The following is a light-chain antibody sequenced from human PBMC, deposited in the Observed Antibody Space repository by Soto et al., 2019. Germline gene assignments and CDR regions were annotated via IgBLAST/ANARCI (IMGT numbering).Light chain of an antibody. J-gene: IGLJ2*01. CDR1: SSNIGAGYD. CDR3: QSYDSSLSSWVV. V-gene: IGLV1-40*01. CDR2: GNS. Sequence: QSVLTQPPSVSGAPGQRVTISCTGSSSNIGAGYDVHWYQQLPGTAPKLLIYGNSNRPSGVPDRFSGSKSGTSASLAITGLQAEDEADYYCQSYDSSLSSWVVFGGGTKVTVL.